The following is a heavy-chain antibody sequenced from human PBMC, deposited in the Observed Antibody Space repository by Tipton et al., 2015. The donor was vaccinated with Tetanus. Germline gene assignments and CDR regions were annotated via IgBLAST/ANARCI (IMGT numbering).Heavy chain of an antibody. V-gene: IGHV4-34*01. CDR2: VDDSGST. Sequence: LRLSCAVYGGSLSRYYWTWIRQPPGKGLEWIGEVDDSGSTNYSPSLKSRVTISLDSSKNQFSLRLTSVTAADTAVYYCARANNEFPKKGPFDSWGQGSLVIVSS. CDR3: ARANNEFPKKGPFDS. D-gene: IGHD1-1*01. CDR1: GGSLSRYY. J-gene: IGHJ4*02.